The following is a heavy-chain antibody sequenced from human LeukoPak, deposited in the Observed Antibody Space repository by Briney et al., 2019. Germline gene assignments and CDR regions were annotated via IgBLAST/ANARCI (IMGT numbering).Heavy chain of an antibody. V-gene: IGHV4-59*08. Sequence: PSETLSLTCTVSGGSISSYYWSWIRQPPGRGLEWIGYIYYSGSTNYNPSLKSRVTISVDTSKNQFSLKLSSVTAADTAVYYCARRSTSLHYFDYWGQGTLVTVSS. D-gene: IGHD2-2*01. CDR2: IYYSGST. J-gene: IGHJ4*02. CDR3: ARRSTSLHYFDY. CDR1: GGSISSYY.